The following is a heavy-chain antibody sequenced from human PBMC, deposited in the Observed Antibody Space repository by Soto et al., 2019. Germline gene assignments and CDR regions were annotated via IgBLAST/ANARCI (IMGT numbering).Heavy chain of an antibody. D-gene: IGHD6-13*01. V-gene: IGHV4-59*01. J-gene: IGHJ6*02. Sequence: LSLTCTVSGGSISTYYWSWIRQPPGKGLEWIGYIYYSGSTNYNPSLKSRVTISLDTSKNQFSLKLSSVTAADMAVYYCARGRAAAGRMDVWGQGTTVTVSS. CDR1: GGSISTYY. CDR2: IYYSGST. CDR3: ARGRAAAGRMDV.